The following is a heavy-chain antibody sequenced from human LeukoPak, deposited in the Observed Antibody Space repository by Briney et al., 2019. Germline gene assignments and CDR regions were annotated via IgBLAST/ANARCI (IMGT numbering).Heavy chain of an antibody. D-gene: IGHD6-13*01. Sequence: GPSVNVSCKASGYTFTSYGVSWVRQAPGQGLEWMGWISTYTGDTNYAQKLQGRLTMTTDTSASTAFMELRSLTSDDTAVYYCTRATIPAAGINYWGQGTLVTVSS. CDR3: TRATIPAAGINY. J-gene: IGHJ4*02. CDR2: ISTYTGDT. V-gene: IGHV1-18*01. CDR1: GYTFTSYG.